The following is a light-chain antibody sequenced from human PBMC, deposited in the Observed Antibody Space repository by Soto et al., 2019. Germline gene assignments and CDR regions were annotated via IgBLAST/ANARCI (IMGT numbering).Light chain of an antibody. J-gene: IGKJ2*01. CDR3: QQSYSTPQNT. V-gene: IGKV1-39*01. Sequence: DIQMTQSPSSLSASVGDRVTITCRASQSISSYLNWYQQKPGKAPELLIYAASSLQSGVPSRFSGSGSGTDFPLTISSLQPEDFARYYCQQSYSTPQNTFGQGTKVEIK. CDR2: AAS. CDR1: QSISSY.